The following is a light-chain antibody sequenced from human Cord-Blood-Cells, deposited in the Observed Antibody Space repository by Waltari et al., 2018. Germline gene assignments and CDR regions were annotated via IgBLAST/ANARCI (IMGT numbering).Light chain of an antibody. CDR3: QQSYSTPPT. V-gene: IGKV1-39*01. J-gene: IGKJ1*01. CDR2: AAS. Sequence: DIQMTQSPSSLSASVGDRVTITCRASQSISSYLNWYQQKPGKDPKLLIYAASSLQSGVPSRFSGSGSGTDVTLTISSLQPEDFATYYCQQSYSTPPTFGQGTKVEIK. CDR1: QSISSY.